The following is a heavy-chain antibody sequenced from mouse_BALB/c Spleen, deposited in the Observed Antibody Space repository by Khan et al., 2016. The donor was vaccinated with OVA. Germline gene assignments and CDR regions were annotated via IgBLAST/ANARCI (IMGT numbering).Heavy chain of an antibody. V-gene: IGHV1-53*01. CDR3: TRSGYGSFAY. CDR1: GYTFTSYY. J-gene: IGHJ3*01. D-gene: IGHD2-2*01. CDR2: INPSNGDT. Sequence: QVQLQQSGAELVKPGASVRLSCKASGYTFTSYYLYWVKQRPGQGLEWIGDINPSNGDTNFNEKFTSKATLTVDKSSSTAYIHLNSLTSEDSAVYYCTRSGYGSFAYWDQGTLVTVSA.